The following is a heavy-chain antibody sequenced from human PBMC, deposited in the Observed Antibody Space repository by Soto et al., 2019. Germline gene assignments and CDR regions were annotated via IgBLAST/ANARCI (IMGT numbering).Heavy chain of an antibody. CDR2: IKQDGSGK. J-gene: IGHJ4*02. D-gene: IGHD3-10*01. CDR3: GGVPRPRRLLWFGELPPDS. V-gene: IGHV3-7*01. Sequence: VQLVESGGGLVQPGGSLRLSCAASGFTFSSYWMSWVRQAPGKGLEWVANIKQDGSGKYYVDSVKGRFTISRDNATNSLYLQMNSLRAGDTAVYYCGGVPRPRRLLWFGELPPDSWGQGTLVTVSS. CDR1: GFTFSSYW.